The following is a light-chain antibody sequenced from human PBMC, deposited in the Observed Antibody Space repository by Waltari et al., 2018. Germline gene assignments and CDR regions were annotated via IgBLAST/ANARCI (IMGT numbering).Light chain of an antibody. J-gene: IGKJ3*01. CDR3: QQTYYLLT. V-gene: IGKV1-39*01. CDR1: QRSSSY. CDR2: GAS. Sequence: DIQITQSPSFLSASVGDRVTITGRASQRSSSYLNWYQMKPGKAPELLIYGASTLQSGVPSIFSGSCCGTEFTLTISSLQPGDFATYYCQQTYYLLTFGPGTTVDFK.